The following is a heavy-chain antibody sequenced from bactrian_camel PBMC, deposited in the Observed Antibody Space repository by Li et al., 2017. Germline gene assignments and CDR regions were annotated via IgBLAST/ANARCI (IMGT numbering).Heavy chain of an antibody. Sequence: VQLVESGGGLVQPGGSLRLSCAASGLPFSGSDMTWVRQAPGKGLEWVSAIDDDGITYYADSVKGRFTISRDINKNTLYLQLNSLKTEDTAMYYCRKAAGASKDWGQGTQVTVS. D-gene: IGHD3*01. CDR2: IDDDGIT. V-gene: IGHV3S40*01. CDR3: RKAAGASKD. J-gene: IGHJ4*01. CDR1: GLPFSGSD.